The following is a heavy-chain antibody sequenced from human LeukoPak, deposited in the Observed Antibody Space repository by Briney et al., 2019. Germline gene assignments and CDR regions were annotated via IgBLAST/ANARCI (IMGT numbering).Heavy chain of an antibody. J-gene: IGHJ4*02. CDR2: ISGSGGST. Sequence: GGSPRLSCVAPGFTFSSDSMSAGCQGPREGGGWVSAISGSGGSTYYADSVKGRFTISRDNSKNTLYLQMNSLRAEDTAVYYCAKSVESAVTTNPYFDYWGQGTLVTVSS. D-gene: IGHD4-17*01. CDR3: AKSVESAVTTNPYFDY. V-gene: IGHV3-23*01. CDR1: GFTFSSDS.